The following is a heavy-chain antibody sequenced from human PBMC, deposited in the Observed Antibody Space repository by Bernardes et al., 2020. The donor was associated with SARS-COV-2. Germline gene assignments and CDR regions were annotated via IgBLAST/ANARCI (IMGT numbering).Heavy chain of an antibody. J-gene: IGHJ6*02. V-gene: IGHV3-33*01. CDR3: ASQFSPYYGMDV. CDR1: GFTFSSYG. Sequence: GGSLRLSCASSGFTFSSYGMHWVRQAPGKGLEWVAVIWYDGSNKYYADSVKGRFTISRDNSKNTLYLQMNSLRAEDTAVYYCASQFSPYYGMDVGGQGTTVTVSS. D-gene: IGHD3-3*01. CDR2: IWYDGSNK.